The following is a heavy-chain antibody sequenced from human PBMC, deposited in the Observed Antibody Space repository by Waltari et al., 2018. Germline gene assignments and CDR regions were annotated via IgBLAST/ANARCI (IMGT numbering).Heavy chain of an antibody. CDR2: CDPEDGET. CDR1: GYTLTELS. Sequence: QVQLVQSGAEVKKPGASVKVSCKVSGYTLTELSMHWVRQAPGKGLEWMGGCDPEDGETIDAQKVQGKVTVTEDTSTDTAYMERSSLRSEDTAVYYCATDLEYSGSYYDWGQGTLVTVSS. D-gene: IGHD1-26*01. CDR3: ATDLEYSGSYYD. V-gene: IGHV1-24*01. J-gene: IGHJ4*02.